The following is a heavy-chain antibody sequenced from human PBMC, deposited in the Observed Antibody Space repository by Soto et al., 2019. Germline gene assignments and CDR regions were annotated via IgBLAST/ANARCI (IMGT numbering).Heavy chain of an antibody. D-gene: IGHD2-15*01. Sequence: QVQLVQSGAEVKKPGASVKVSCKASGYSFTSHAMHWVRQAPGQRLEWMGWINAGNGNTKYSQKFQGRVTITRDTSASTAYMELSSLRSEDTAVYYCLGYCSGGSCCSRGYWGQGTLVTVSS. CDR1: GYSFTSHA. CDR2: INAGNGNT. V-gene: IGHV1-3*01. J-gene: IGHJ4*02. CDR3: LGYCSGGSCCSRGY.